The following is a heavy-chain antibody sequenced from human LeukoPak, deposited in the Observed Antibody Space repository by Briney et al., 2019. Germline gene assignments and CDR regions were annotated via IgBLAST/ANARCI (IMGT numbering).Heavy chain of an antibody. CDR2: ISAYNGTT. Sequence: GASVKVSCKASGYTFTSYGISWVRQAPGQGLEWMGWISAYNGTTNYAQKLQGRVTMTTDTSTSTAYMELRSLRSADTAVYYCARDPAMVRGVIIRWFDPWGQGTLVTVSS. J-gene: IGHJ5*02. CDR1: GYTFTSYG. CDR3: ARDPAMVRGVIIRWFDP. V-gene: IGHV1-18*01. D-gene: IGHD3-10*01.